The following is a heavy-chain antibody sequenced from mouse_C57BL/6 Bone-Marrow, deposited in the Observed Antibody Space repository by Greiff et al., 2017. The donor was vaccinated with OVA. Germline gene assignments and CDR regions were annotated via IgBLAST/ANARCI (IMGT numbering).Heavy chain of an antibody. V-gene: IGHV5-16*01. CDR3: AREYYGSSYWYFDV. Sequence: EVKLMESEGGLVQPGSSMKLSCTASGFTFSDYYMAWVRQVPEKGLEWVANINYDGSSTYYLDSLKSRFIISRDNAKNILYLQMSRLKSEDTATYYCAREYYGSSYWYFDVWGTGTTVTVSS. CDR1: GFTFSDYY. J-gene: IGHJ1*03. CDR2: INYDGSST. D-gene: IGHD1-1*01.